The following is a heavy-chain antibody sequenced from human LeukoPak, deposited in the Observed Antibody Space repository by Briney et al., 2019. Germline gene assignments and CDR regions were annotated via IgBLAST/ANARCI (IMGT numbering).Heavy chain of an antibody. D-gene: IGHD1-1*01. Sequence: GASVKVSCKASGYTFTGYYMHWVRQAPGQGLEWMGWINPNSGGTNYAQKFQGRVTMTRDTSISTAYLQWSSLKASDTAMYYCARHAETGLWFDPWGQGTLVTVSS. CDR2: INPNSGGT. CDR3: ARHAETGLWFDP. J-gene: IGHJ5*02. CDR1: GYTFTGYY. V-gene: IGHV1-2*02.